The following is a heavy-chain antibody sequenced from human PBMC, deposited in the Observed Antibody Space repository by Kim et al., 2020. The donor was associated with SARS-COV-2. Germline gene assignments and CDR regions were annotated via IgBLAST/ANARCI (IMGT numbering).Heavy chain of an antibody. CDR2: IRTKASGYTT. J-gene: IGHJ4*02. CDR1: GFTFSDHQ. D-gene: IGHD2-8*01. V-gene: IGHV3-72*01. CDR3: ARASRDVRGCTEY. Sequence: GGSLRLSCAASGFTFSDHQMDWVRQAPGKGLEWVARIRTKASGYTTEYAASVRSRFAISRDDSRNSVFLQMNSLKTEDTAVYFCARASRDVRGCTEYWGRGALVTVSS.